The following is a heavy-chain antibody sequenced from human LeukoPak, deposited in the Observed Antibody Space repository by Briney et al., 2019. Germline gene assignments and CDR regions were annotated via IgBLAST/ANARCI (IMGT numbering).Heavy chain of an antibody. CDR1: GVSISSHY. J-gene: IGHJ4*02. V-gene: IGHV4-59*11. CDR2: VRDSENT. D-gene: IGHD3-16*01. Sequence: SETLSPTCTVSGVSISSHYWGWIRQPPGKGLEWIGYVRDSENTKDNPSLNSRITLSADTSMNQLSLRLTSVTAAGPAVYYCASINLGSIFGYFDFWGQGILVTVSS. CDR3: ASINLGSIFGYFDF.